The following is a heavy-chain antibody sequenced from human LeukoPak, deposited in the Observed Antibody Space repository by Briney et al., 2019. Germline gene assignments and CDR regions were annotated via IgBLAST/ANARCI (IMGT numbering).Heavy chain of an antibody. J-gene: IGHJ4*02. CDR2: ISYDGSNK. V-gene: IGHV3-30*04. CDR3: AREKSGDSPNFDY. Sequence: GGSLRLSCAASGFTFSSYAMHWVRQAPGKGLEWGAVISYDGSNKYYADSVKGRFTISRDNSKNTLYLQMNSLRAEDTAVYYCAREKSGDSPNFDYWGQGTLVTVSS. CDR1: GFTFSSYA. D-gene: IGHD4-17*01.